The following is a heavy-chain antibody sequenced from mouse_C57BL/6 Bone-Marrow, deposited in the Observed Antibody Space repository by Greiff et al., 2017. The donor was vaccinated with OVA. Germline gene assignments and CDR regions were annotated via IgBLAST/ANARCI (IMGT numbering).Heavy chain of an antibody. Sequence: EVKLVESGGGLVKPGGSLKLPCAASGFTFSSYAMSWVRQTPEKRLEWVATISDGGSYTYYPDNVKGRFTISRDNAKNNLYLQMSHLKSEDTAMYYCAREGGYGRIFFAYWGQGTLVTVSA. V-gene: IGHV5-4*01. CDR1: GFTFSSYA. CDR2: ISDGGSYT. CDR3: AREGGYGRIFFAY. J-gene: IGHJ3*01. D-gene: IGHD1-1*01.